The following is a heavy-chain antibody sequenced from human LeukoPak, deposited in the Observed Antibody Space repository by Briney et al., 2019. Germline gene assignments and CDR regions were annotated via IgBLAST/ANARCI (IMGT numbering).Heavy chain of an antibody. V-gene: IGHV4-61*02. CDR3: ARALAGGGYNWFDP. CDR2: IYTSGST. CDR1: GGSISSGSYY. Sequence: SSETLSLTCTVSGGSISSGSYYWSWIRQPAGKGLEWIGRIYTSGSTNYNPSLKSRVTISVDTSKNQFSLKLSSVTAADTAVYYCARALAGGGYNWFDPWGQGTLVTVSS. D-gene: IGHD3-10*01. J-gene: IGHJ5*02.